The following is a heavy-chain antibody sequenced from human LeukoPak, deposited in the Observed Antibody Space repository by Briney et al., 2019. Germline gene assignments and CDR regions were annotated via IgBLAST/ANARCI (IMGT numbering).Heavy chain of an antibody. CDR3: ARGGTSSWYLDY. D-gene: IGHD6-13*01. Sequence: GGSLRLSCAASGFTLSTYSMHWVRQAPGKGLEYLSAITSNGGSTYHADSVKGRFTISRDNSKNTLYLQMGSLRTEDMAVYHCARGGTSSWYLDYWGQGTLVTVSS. CDR2: ITSNGGST. J-gene: IGHJ4*02. CDR1: GFTLSTYS. V-gene: IGHV3-64*02.